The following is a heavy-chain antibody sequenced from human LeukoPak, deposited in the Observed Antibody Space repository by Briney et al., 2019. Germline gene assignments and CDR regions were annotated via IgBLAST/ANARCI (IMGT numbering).Heavy chain of an antibody. J-gene: IGHJ4*02. Sequence: GSSVKVPCKASGGTFSSYAISWVRQAPGQGLEWMGRIIPILGIANYAQKFQGRVTITADKSTSTAYMELSSLRSEDTAVYYCASVNCSGGSCYSTGPASYWGQGTLVTVSS. CDR2: IIPILGIA. D-gene: IGHD2-15*01. V-gene: IGHV1-69*04. CDR3: ASVNCSGGSCYSTGPASY. CDR1: GGTFSSYA.